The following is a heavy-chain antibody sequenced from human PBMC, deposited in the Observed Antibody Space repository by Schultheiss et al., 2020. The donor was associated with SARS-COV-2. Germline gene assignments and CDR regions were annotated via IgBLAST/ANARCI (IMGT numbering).Heavy chain of an antibody. Sequence: ASVKVSCKASGGTFSSYAISWVRQAPGQGLEWMGRISSYNGNTNYAQKLQGRVTMTTDTSTNAAYMELRSLRSDDTAVYYCARLQVAGTGLDPWGQGTLVTVSS. CDR1: GGTFSSYA. CDR3: ARLQVAGTGLDP. J-gene: IGHJ5*02. D-gene: IGHD6-19*01. CDR2: ISSYNGNT. V-gene: IGHV1-18*01.